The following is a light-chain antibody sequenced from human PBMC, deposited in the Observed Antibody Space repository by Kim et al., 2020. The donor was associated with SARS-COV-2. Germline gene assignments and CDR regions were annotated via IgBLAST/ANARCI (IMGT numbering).Light chain of an antibody. CDR2: DAS. CDR3: QHIDSFPLT. CDR1: QDISTW. J-gene: IGKJ5*01. Sequence: DIQMTQSPPSVSASVGDRVTITCRASQDISTWLAWYQHRPGKAPKVLISDASNLESGVPSRFSGGGSGRDFTLTINSLQPEDFATYYCQHIDSFPLTFGQGTRLEIK. V-gene: IGKV1-12*01.